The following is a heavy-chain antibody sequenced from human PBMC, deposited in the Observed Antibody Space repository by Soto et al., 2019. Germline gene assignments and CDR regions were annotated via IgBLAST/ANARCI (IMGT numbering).Heavy chain of an antibody. CDR1: GYTFTGYY. D-gene: IGHD4-4*01. CDR3: ARDLATVTTGPYYYYGMDV. V-gene: IGHV1-2*04. J-gene: IGHJ6*02. CDR2: INPNSGGT. Sequence: ASVKVSCKASGYTFTGYYMHWVRQAPGQGLEWMGWINPNSGGTNYAQKFQGWVTMTRDTSISTAYMELSRLRSDDTAVYYCARDLATVTTGPYYYYGMDVWGQGTTVTSP.